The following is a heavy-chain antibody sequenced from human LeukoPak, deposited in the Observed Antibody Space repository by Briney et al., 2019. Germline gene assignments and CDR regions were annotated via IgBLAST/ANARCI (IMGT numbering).Heavy chain of an antibody. Sequence: ASVKVSCKASGYTFTSYTIHWVSQALGQRLEWVGWINAGRGNTKYSRKFQGRVTITRDTSASTAYMELSSLRSEDTAVYYCARSERGGTYGVWGQGTLVTVSS. D-gene: IGHD4-17*01. J-gene: IGHJ4*02. CDR1: GYTFTSYT. CDR3: ARSERGGTYGV. V-gene: IGHV1-3*01. CDR2: INAGRGNT.